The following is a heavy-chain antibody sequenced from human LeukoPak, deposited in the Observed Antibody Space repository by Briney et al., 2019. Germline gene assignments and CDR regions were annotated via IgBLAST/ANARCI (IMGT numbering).Heavy chain of an antibody. Sequence: ASVKVSCKASGYTFTSYDINWVRQATGQGLEWMGWMNPNSGNTGYAQKFQGRVTMTRNTSISTAYMELSSLRSEDTAVYYCASLRFLEWFFDYWGQGTLVTVSS. D-gene: IGHD3-3*01. J-gene: IGHJ4*02. V-gene: IGHV1-8*01. CDR2: MNPNSGNT. CDR3: ASLRFLEWFFDY. CDR1: GYTFTSYD.